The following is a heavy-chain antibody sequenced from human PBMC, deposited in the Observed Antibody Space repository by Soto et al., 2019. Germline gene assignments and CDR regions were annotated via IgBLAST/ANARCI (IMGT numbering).Heavy chain of an antibody. Sequence: SETLSLTCAVSGASISSGSHSWSWIRQPPGKGLEWIGYIYHSGSTYYNPSLKRRVTISVDRSMNQFSLNLNSVTAADTAVYYCARGGSSGYDLTFDHCGQGTLDTVTS. V-gene: IGHV4-30-2*01. CDR2: IYHSGST. D-gene: IGHD6-25*01. J-gene: IGHJ4*02. CDR1: GASISSGSHS. CDR3: ARGGSSGYDLTFDH.